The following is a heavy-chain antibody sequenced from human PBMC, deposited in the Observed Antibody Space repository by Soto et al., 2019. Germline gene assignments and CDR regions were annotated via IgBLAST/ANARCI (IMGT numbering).Heavy chain of an antibody. CDR1: GFTFSNYG. Sequence: QVQLVESGGGVVQPGRSLRLSCAASGFTFSNYGMHWARQAPGKGLEWVAVISYHGSDKYYADSVKGRFTISGDNSKNTLYLQMESLRAEDTAVYYCAKDHLTTTVTTVGYWGQGTLVTVSS. V-gene: IGHV3-30*18. J-gene: IGHJ4*02. D-gene: IGHD4-17*01. CDR2: ISYHGSDK. CDR3: AKDHLTTTVTTVGY.